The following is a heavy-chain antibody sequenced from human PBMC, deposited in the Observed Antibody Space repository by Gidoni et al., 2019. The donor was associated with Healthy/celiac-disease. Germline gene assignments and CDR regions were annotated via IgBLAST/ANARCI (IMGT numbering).Heavy chain of an antibody. J-gene: IGHJ4*02. CDR2: IKSKTDGGTT. CDR3: TPEGEGGSYSSGEDY. V-gene: IGHV3-15*01. D-gene: IGHD1-26*01. Sequence: LEWVGRIKSKTDGGTTDYAAPVKGRFTISRDDSKNTLYLQMNSLKTEDTAVYYCTPEGEGGSYSSGEDYWGQGTLVTVSS.